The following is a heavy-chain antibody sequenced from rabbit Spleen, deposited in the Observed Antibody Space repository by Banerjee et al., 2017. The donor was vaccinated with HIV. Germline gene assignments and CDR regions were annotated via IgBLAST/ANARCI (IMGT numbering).Heavy chain of an antibody. Sequence: QLVESGGGLVQPGGSLKLSCKASGFDFSTYSMSWVRQAPGKGLEWIGYIDPIFGRTYYASWVNGRFTISSHNAQNTLYLQLNSLTAADTATYFCVRDLGYDDYSEKGYFNLWGQGTLVTVS. CDR3: VRDLGYDDYSEKGYFNL. V-gene: IGHV1S7*01. D-gene: IGHD2-1*01. CDR1: GFDFSTYS. J-gene: IGHJ4*01. CDR2: IDPIFGRT.